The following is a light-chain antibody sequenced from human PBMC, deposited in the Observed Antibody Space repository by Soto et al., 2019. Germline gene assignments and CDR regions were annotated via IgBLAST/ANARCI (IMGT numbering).Light chain of an antibody. CDR2: GAS. Sequence: DIQMTQSPSSLSASVGDRVTITCRVSQNIRNYLNWYQQKPGKAPNLLIYGASSLQSGVPSRFSRSGSETDFTHTINDLQPEEFATYYCQQSYTAVFAFGPGTKVDI. CDR1: QNIRNY. V-gene: IGKV1-39*01. CDR3: QQSYTAVFA. J-gene: IGKJ3*01.